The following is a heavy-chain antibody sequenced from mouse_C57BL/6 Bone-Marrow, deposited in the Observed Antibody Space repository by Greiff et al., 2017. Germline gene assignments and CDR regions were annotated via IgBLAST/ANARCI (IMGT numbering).Heavy chain of an antibody. Sequence: EVMLVESGGDLVKPGGSLKLSCAASGFTFSSYGMSWVRQTPDKRLEWVATISSGGSYTYYPDSVKGRFTISRDNAKNTLYLQMSSLKSEDTAMYYGAITTVFDYWGQGTTLTVSS. CDR2: ISSGGSYT. V-gene: IGHV5-6*01. CDR1: GFTFSSYG. CDR3: AITTVFDY. J-gene: IGHJ2*01. D-gene: IGHD1-1*01.